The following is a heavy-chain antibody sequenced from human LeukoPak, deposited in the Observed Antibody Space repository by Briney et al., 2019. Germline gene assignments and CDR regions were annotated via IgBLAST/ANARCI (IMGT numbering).Heavy chain of an antibody. CDR3: ASTVVVTAIGYFQH. V-gene: IGHV3-30*03. CDR1: GFTFSSYG. J-gene: IGHJ1*01. CDR2: ISYDGSNK. Sequence: SGRPLRLSCAASGFTFSSYGMPWVPQAPGKAREGVAVISYDGSNKYYADSVKGRFTISRDNSKNTLYLQMNSLRAEDMAVYYCASTVVVTAIGYFQHWGQGTLVTVSS. D-gene: IGHD2-21*02.